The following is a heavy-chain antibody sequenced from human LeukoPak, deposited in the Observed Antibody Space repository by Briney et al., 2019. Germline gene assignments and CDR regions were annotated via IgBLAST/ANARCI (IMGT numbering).Heavy chain of an antibody. D-gene: IGHD3-10*01. J-gene: IGHJ6*03. CDR3: ASDYYGSGSYYTLYYYYYMDV. CDR1: GFTFSSYS. CDR2: ISSSSSTI. V-gene: IGHV3-48*01. Sequence: GGSLRLSCAASGFTFSSYSMNWVRQAPGEGLKWVSYISSSSSTIYYADSVKGRFTISRDNSKNTLYLQMNSLRAEDTAVYYCASDYYGSGSYYTLYYYYYMDVWGKGTTVTVSS.